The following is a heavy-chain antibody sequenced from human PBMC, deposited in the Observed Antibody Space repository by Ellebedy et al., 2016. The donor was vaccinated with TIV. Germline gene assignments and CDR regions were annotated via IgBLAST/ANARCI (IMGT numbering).Heavy chain of an antibody. CDR3: TRGYFAAI. CDR1: GFTFSSSW. CDR2: IKTDGNEK. J-gene: IGHJ3*02. D-gene: IGHD2/OR15-2a*01. Sequence: PGGSLRLSCAASGFTFSSSWMTWVRQAPGKGPEWVANIKTDGNEKYYVDSVKGRFTISRDNPKTSLFLQMNSLRAEDTAVYYCTRGYFAAIWGQGTMVTVSS. V-gene: IGHV3-7*03.